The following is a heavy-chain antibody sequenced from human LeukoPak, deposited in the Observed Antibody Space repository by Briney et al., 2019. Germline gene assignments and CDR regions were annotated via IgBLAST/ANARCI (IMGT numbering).Heavy chain of an antibody. J-gene: IGHJ5*02. CDR1: GGSISSGY. CDR3: AGGSGASWFDP. V-gene: IGHV4-59*01. D-gene: IGHD2-8*02. Sequence: TLSLTCSVSGGSISSGYWSWIRQPPGKGLEWIAYIYNHRRNNYNPSLKSRVTISLDTSKNQFSLKLSSVTAADPAVYYCAGGSGASWFDPWGQGTLVTASS. CDR2: IYNHRRN.